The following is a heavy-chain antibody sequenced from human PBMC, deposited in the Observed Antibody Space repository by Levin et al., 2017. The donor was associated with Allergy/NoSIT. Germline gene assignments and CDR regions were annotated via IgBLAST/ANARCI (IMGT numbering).Heavy chain of an antibody. V-gene: IGHV4-34*01. CDR1: GGSFSGYY. Sequence: SETLSLTCTVYGGSFSGYYWTWIRQPPGKGLEWIGEISLSGTTYYNPSLKSRVTISVDTSKNQFSLRLSSVTAADTAVYYCARTADFWSGYYRGKNAFDSWGQGTMVTVSS. CDR3: ARTADFWSGYYRGKNAFDS. CDR2: ISLSGTT. D-gene: IGHD3-3*01. J-gene: IGHJ3*02.